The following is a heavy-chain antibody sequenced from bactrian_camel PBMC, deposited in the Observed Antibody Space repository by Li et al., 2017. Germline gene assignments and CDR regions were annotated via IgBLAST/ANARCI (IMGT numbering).Heavy chain of an antibody. V-gene: IGHV3S53*01. J-gene: IGHJ4*01. CDR3: AAQTDGPFGLELRGGFPCKYNY. Sequence: VQLVESGGGSVQAGGSLRLSCAGSGYSVSSRSMGWFRQAPGKEREGVAGINRDGTTTYADSVKGRFTISKDSDKNTLTLQMNNLKPEDTAMYYCAAQTDGPFGLELRGGFPCKYNYWKQGTQVTVS. CDR1: GYSVSSRS. D-gene: IGHD1*01. CDR2: INRDGTT.